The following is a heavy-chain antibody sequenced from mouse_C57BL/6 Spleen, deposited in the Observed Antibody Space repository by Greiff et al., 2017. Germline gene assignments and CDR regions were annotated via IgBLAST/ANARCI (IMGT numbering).Heavy chain of an antibody. J-gene: IGHJ2*01. Sequence: QVQLKESGAELVKPGASVKMSCKASGYTFTTYPIEWMKQNHGKSLEWIGNFHPYNDDTKYNEKFKGKATLTVEKSSSTVYLELSRLTSDDSAVYYCARRLDDGYYGNFDYWGQGTTRTVSS. CDR2: FHPYNDDT. CDR1: GYTFTTYP. CDR3: ARRLDDGYYGNFDY. V-gene: IGHV1-47*01. D-gene: IGHD2-3*01.